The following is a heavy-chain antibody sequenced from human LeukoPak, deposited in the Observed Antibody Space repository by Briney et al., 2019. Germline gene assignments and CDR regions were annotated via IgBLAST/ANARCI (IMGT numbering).Heavy chain of an antibody. J-gene: IGHJ6*03. CDR2: ISSSSSTI. V-gene: IGHV3-48*01. CDR3: ARAFYGSGSYYILYYYYMDV. Sequence: GGSLRLSCAASGFTFSSYSMNWVRQAPGKGLEWVSYISSSSSTIYYADSVKGRFTISRDNAKNSLYLQMNSLRAEDTAVYYCARAFYGSGSYYILYYYYMDVWGKGTTVTVSS. CDR1: GFTFSSYS. D-gene: IGHD3-10*01.